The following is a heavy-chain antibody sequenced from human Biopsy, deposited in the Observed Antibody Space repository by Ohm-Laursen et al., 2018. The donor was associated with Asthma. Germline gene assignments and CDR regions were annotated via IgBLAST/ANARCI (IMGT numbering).Heavy chain of an antibody. D-gene: IGHD3-3*02. J-gene: IGHJ1*01. V-gene: IGHV3-7*01. CDR2: IKHDGTEK. CDR3: ARTFHFWSPYHAEHYRL. Sequence: GSLRLSCAASGFTFGDYWMSWVRQVPGKGLEWVANIKHDGTEKNHVDSLKGRFTISRDNAKNSLYLQMNSLRAEDTAVYYCARTFHFWSPYHAEHYRLWGQGTLVTVPS. CDR1: GFTFGDYW.